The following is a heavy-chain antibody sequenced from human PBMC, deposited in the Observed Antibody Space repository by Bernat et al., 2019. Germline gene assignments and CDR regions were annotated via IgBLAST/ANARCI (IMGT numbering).Heavy chain of an antibody. V-gene: IGHV3-73*01. J-gene: IGHJ4*02. CDR1: GFTFSDST. CDR3: TANSHHNY. D-gene: IGHD4-11*01. CDR2: VRTKANSYTT. Sequence: EVQLAESGGGLVQPGGSLKLSCAASGFTFSDSTMQWVRQASGKGLEWVGRVRTKANSYTTSYAASVKGRFTISRDDSENTLYLQMNSLKTEDTAVYYCTANSHHNYWGQGTLVTVSS.